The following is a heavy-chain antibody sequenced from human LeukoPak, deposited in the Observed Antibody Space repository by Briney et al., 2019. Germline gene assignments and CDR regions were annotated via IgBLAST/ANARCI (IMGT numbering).Heavy chain of an antibody. V-gene: IGHV3-66*01. CDR1: GFTVSSNY. Sequence: GGSLRLSCADSGFTVSSNYMRWVRQAPGKGLEWVADIYSVGSKHYADSVKGRFTISRDNSKNTLYLQMNSLRAEDTAVYYCARDRLHYDSLTGYPADWGQGTLVTVSS. D-gene: IGHD3-9*01. CDR3: ARDRLHYDSLTGYPAD. CDR2: IYSVGSK. J-gene: IGHJ4*02.